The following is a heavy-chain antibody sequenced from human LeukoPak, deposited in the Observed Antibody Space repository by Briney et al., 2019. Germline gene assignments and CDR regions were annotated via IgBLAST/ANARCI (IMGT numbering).Heavy chain of an antibody. CDR3: ARAEASRSSGKILGY. CDR1: GYTFTSYD. J-gene: IGHJ4*02. Sequence: ASVKVSCKASGYTFTSYDINWVRQATGQGPEWMGWMNPNSGNTGYAEKFQGRVTMTRNTSISTAYMELSSLTSEDTAVYYCARAEASRSSGKILGYWGQGTPVTVSS. V-gene: IGHV1-8*01. CDR2: MNPNSGNT. D-gene: IGHD1-26*01.